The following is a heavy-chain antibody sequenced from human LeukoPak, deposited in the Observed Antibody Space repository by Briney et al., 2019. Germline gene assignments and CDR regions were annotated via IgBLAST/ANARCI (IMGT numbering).Heavy chain of an antibody. Sequence: SETLSLTCTVSGGSISSYYWSWIRQHPGKGLEWIAYNSYSGSTKYNPSLKSRVTISVDTSKNQLSLKLSSVTAADTAVYYCAREPGFDSSGYLNWFDPWGQGTLVTVSS. V-gene: IGHV4-59*01. CDR3: AREPGFDSSGYLNWFDP. J-gene: IGHJ5*02. CDR1: GGSISSYY. D-gene: IGHD3-22*01. CDR2: NSYSGST.